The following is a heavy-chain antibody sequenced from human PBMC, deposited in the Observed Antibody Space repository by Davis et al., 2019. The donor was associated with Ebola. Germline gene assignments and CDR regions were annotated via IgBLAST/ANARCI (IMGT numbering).Heavy chain of an antibody. V-gene: IGHV5-51*01. Sequence: PGGSLRLSCKGSGYSFTSYWIGWVRQMPGKGLEWMGIIYPGDSDTRYSPSFQGQVTISADKSISTAYLQWSSLKASDTAMYYCARLPVEMATTPFDYWGQGTLVTVSS. CDR1: GYSFTSYW. J-gene: IGHJ4*02. CDR2: IYPGDSDT. D-gene: IGHD5-24*01. CDR3: ARLPVEMATTPFDY.